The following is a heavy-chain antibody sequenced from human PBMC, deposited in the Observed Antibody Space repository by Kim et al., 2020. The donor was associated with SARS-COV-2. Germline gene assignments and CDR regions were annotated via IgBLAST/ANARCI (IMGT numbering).Heavy chain of an antibody. J-gene: IGHJ5*02. D-gene: IGHD6-19*01. Sequence: SLKSRVTISVDTSKTQFSLKLSSVTAADTAVYYCARAWAVAGTKRGWFDPWGQGTLVTVSS. CDR3: ARAWAVAGTKRGWFDP. V-gene: IGHV4-39*07.